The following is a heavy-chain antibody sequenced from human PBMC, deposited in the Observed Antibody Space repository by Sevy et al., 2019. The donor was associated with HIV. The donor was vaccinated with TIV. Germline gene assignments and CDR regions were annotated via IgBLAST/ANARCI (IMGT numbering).Heavy chain of an antibody. V-gene: IGHV1-24*01. Sequence: ASVKVSCKVSGYTLNQFAMHWVRQAPGKGLEWMGTFDPEDDETNYAQKFQGRVTMTEDTSTDTAYMELSSLRSEDTAVYYCATTKDYYDSSAYPFDYWGQGTLVTVSS. CDR1: GYTLNQFA. CDR2: FDPEDDET. D-gene: IGHD3-22*01. J-gene: IGHJ4*02. CDR3: ATTKDYYDSSAYPFDY.